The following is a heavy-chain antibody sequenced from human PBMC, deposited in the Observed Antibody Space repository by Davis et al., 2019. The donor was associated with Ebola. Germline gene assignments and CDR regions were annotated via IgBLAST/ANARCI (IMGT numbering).Heavy chain of an antibody. V-gene: IGHV4-61*01. CDR2: IYYSGST. J-gene: IGHJ5*02. CDR3: ARTVLQGWFDP. CDR1: GGPVRSGSYY. Sequence: SETLSLTCTVSGGPVRSGSYYWSCIRQPPGKGLEWIGYIYYSGSTNYNPSLKSRVTISVDTSKNQFSLKLSSVTAADTAVYYCARTVLQGWFDPWGQGTLVTVSS. D-gene: IGHD2/OR15-2a*01.